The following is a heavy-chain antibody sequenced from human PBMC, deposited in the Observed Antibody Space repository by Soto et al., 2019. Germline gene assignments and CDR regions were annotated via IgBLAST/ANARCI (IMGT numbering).Heavy chain of an antibody. J-gene: IGHJ4*02. Sequence: KQSQTLSLTCAISGDSVSSNSAAWNWIRQSPSRGLEWLGRTYYRSKWYNDYAVSVKSRITINPDTSKNQFSLQLNSVTPEDTAVYYCARDPGGYSSGWLYFDYWGQGTLVTVSS. D-gene: IGHD6-19*01. CDR2: TYYRSKWYN. CDR3: ARDPGGYSSGWLYFDY. V-gene: IGHV6-1*01. CDR1: GDSVSSNSAA.